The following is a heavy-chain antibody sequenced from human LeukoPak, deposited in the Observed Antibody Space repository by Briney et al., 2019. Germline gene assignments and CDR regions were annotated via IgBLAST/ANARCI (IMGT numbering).Heavy chain of an antibody. V-gene: IGHV1-2*02. Sequence: ASVKVSCKASGYTFIDYYIHWVRQAPGQGLEWMGWINPNSGGTNYAQKFQGRVTMTRDTSISTAYMELSRLRSDDTAVYYCARDVAITEGWFDPWGQGTLVTVSS. CDR1: GYTFIDYY. D-gene: IGHD5-24*01. J-gene: IGHJ5*02. CDR2: INPNSGGT. CDR3: ARDVAITEGWFDP.